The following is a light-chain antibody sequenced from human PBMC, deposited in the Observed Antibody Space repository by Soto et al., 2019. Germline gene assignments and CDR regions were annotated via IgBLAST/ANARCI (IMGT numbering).Light chain of an antibody. Sequence: EIVMTQYPATMFVSPGERATLSCRASQSVSSNLAWYQQKPGQAPRLLIYGASTRATGIPARFSGSGSGTEFTLTISSLQSEDFAVYYCQQYNNWLSWTFGQGTKVEIK. CDR2: GAS. J-gene: IGKJ1*01. V-gene: IGKV3-15*01. CDR3: QQYNNWLSWT. CDR1: QSVSSN.